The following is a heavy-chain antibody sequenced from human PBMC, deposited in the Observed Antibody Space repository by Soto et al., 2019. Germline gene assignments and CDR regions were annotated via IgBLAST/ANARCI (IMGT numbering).Heavy chain of an antibody. D-gene: IGHD3-3*01. CDR3: ARFEDFWSGWPFDY. V-gene: IGHV3-7*01. J-gene: IGHJ4*02. CDR1: GFTFSSYW. CDR2: IKQDGSEK. Sequence: PGGSLILSCAASGFTFSSYWMSWVRQAPGKGLEWVANIKQDGSEKYYVDSVKGRFTISRDNAKNSLYLQMNSLRAEDTAVYYCARFEDFWSGWPFDYWGQGTLVTVSS.